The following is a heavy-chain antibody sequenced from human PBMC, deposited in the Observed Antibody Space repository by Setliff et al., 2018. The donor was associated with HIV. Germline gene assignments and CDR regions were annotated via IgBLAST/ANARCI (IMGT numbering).Heavy chain of an antibody. J-gene: IGHJ4*02. CDR3: TRARRSSMVRGTYFDY. CDR2: ITPIFGTA. CDR1: GGTFSSYA. Sequence: ASVKVSCKASGGTFSSYAISWVRQAPGQGLEWMGGITPIFGTANYAQKFQGRVTITADESTSTAYMELSSLRSEDTAVYYCTRARRSSMVRGTYFDYWGQGTLVTVSS. D-gene: IGHD3-10*01. V-gene: IGHV1-69*13.